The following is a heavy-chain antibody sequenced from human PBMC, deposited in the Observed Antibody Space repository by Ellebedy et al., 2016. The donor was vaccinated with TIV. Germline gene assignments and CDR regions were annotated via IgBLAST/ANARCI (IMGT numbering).Heavy chain of an antibody. D-gene: IGHD3-22*01. CDR1: GFAFSDFY. CDR2: ISGTSSTI. V-gene: IGHV3-11*04. CDR3: ARVSYDSGSSFDY. J-gene: IGHJ4*02. Sequence: GESLKISCATSGFAFSDFYMSWVRQAPGKGLEWVSYISGTSSTIYYADSVKGRFTISRDNSKNTLYLQMNSLRAEDTAVYYCARVSYDSGSSFDYWGQGTLVTVSS.